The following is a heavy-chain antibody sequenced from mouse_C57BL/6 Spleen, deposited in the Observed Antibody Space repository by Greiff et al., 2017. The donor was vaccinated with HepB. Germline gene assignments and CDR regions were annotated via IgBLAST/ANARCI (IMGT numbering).Heavy chain of an antibody. V-gene: IGHV1-55*01. Sequence: QVQLQQSGAELVKPGASVKMSCKASGYTFTSYWITWVKQRPGQGLEWIGDIYPGSGSTNYNEKFKSKATLTVDTSSSTAYMQLSSLTSEDSAVYYCTRRGYGSSYAGYFDVWGTGTTVTVSS. D-gene: IGHD1-1*01. J-gene: IGHJ1*03. CDR2: IYPGSGST. CDR3: TRRGYGSSYAGYFDV. CDR1: GYTFTSYW.